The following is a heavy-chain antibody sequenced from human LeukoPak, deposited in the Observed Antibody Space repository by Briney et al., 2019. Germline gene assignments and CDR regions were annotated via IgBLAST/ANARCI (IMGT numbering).Heavy chain of an antibody. CDR1: GGSFSGHY. J-gene: IGHJ4*02. Sequence: SETLSLTCAVYGGSFSGHYWSWIRQPPGKGLEWIGEINHSGSTNYNPSLESRVTISVDTSKNHFSLNLSSVTAADTAVYYCASGQYYDLWSGYYVDWGQGTLVTVSS. CDR3: ASGQYYDLWSGYYVD. CDR2: INHSGST. V-gene: IGHV4-34*01. D-gene: IGHD3-3*01.